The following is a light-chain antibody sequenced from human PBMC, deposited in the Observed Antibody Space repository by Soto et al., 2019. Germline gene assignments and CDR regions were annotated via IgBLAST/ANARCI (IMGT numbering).Light chain of an antibody. V-gene: IGKV3-15*01. CDR2: GAS. Sequence: EIVMTQSPATLSVSPGERATLSCRASQSVSSNLAWYQQKPGQAPRLLIYGASTRATGIPARLSGSGSGTEFTLTISRLQSEDFAVYYCQQYNNWPPEWTFGQGTKVEIK. CDR1: QSVSSN. CDR3: QQYNNWPPEWT. J-gene: IGKJ1*01.